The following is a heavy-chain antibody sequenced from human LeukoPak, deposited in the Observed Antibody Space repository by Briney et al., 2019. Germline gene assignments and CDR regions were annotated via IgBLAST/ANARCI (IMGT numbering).Heavy chain of an antibody. J-gene: IGHJ4*02. CDR1: GFTFSSYA. CDR3: ARDGRGRSLVPAAIRRVGYFDY. CDR2: ISYDGSNK. V-gene: IGHV3-30-3*01. D-gene: IGHD2-2*02. Sequence: PGGSLRLSCAASGFTFSSYAMHWVRQAPGKGREGVAVISYDGSNKYYADSVKGRFTISRDNSKNTLYLQMNSLRAEDTAVYYCARDGRGRSLVPAAIRRVGYFDYWGQGTLVTVSS.